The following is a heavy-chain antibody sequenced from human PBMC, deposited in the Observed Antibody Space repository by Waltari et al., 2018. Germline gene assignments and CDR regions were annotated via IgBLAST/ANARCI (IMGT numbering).Heavy chain of an antibody. CDR3: ARGVEGWSGYYTGNWFDP. CDR2: LYPGASDT. CDR1: GYSFTSYW. V-gene: IGHV5-51*01. J-gene: IGHJ5*02. D-gene: IGHD3-3*01. Sequence: EVQLVQSGAEVKKPGESLKISCKGSGYSFTSYWIGWVRQMPGKGLKLMGILYPGASDTRYIPSFQGQVTISADKSISTAYLQWSSLKASDTAMYYCARGVEGWSGYYTGNWFDPWGQRTLVTVSS.